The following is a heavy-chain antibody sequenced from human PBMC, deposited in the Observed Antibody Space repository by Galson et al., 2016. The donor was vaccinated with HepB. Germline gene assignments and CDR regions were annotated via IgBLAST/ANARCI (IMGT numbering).Heavy chain of an antibody. CDR2: IHSDGSTT. CDR1: GLDFRRYW. Sequence: SLRLSCAVSGLDFRRYWMHWVPQTPGKGLVWVSRIHSDGSTTSYADSVKGRFTVSRDNAKNTLYMQMNSLRAENTAVYYCARESPTTAGAFDIWGQGTVVTVSS. J-gene: IGHJ3*02. V-gene: IGHV3-74*01. D-gene: IGHD4-17*01. CDR3: ARESPTTAGAFDI.